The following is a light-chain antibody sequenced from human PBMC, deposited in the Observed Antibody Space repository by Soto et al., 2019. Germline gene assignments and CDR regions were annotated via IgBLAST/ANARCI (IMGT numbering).Light chain of an antibody. Sequence: EIVLTQSPGTLSLSPGEIATLSCRASQSVSSSYLAWYLQKPGQAPRLLIYGASSRATGIPDRFSGSGSGTDFTLTISKLEPEDFAVYYCQQYGSSLWTFGQGTKVEIK. CDR3: QQYGSSLWT. CDR2: GAS. V-gene: IGKV3-20*01. CDR1: QSVSSSY. J-gene: IGKJ1*01.